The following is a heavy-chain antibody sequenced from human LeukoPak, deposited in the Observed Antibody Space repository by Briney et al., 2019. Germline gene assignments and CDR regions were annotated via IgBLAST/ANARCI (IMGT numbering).Heavy chain of an antibody. CDR1: GFTVITND. Sequence: PGGSLRLSCAASGFTVITNDMTWVRQAPGKGLEWVSVLYSHGNTNSADSVQGRFTISRDNSKNTLYLEMNSLSPDDTAVYYCARGVEPLAANTLAYWGQGTLVTVSS. J-gene: IGHJ4*02. CDR2: LYSHGNT. CDR3: ARGVEPLAANTLAY. D-gene: IGHD1-14*01. V-gene: IGHV3-53*01.